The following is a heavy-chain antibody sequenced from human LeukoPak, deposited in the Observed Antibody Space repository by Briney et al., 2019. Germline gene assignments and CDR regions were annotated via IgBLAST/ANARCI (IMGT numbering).Heavy chain of an antibody. Sequence: PGGSLRLSCAASGFIVSGDFMSWVRQAPGKGLEWVSVIYSGGSTYYADSVKGRFTISRDNSKNTLYLQMNSLGAEDTAVYYCASYPPGIAVAGTDYWGQGTLVTVSS. D-gene: IGHD6-19*01. CDR2: IYSGGST. J-gene: IGHJ4*02. V-gene: IGHV3-53*01. CDR1: GFIVSGDF. CDR3: ASYPPGIAVAGTDY.